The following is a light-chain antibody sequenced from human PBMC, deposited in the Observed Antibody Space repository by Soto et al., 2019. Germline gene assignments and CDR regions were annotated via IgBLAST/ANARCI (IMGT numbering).Light chain of an antibody. CDR2: WAS. CDR3: QQHYSTPLT. J-gene: IGKJ4*01. CDR1: QSVLYSCNNKNY. V-gene: IGKV4-1*01. Sequence: DIVMTQSPDSLAVSLGERATINCKSSQSVLYSCNNKNYLVWYQQKPGEPPKMLIYWASTRQSGVPDRFSGSGSGTDFTLTISSLQAEDVAVYYCQQHYSTPLTFGGGTKVEIK.